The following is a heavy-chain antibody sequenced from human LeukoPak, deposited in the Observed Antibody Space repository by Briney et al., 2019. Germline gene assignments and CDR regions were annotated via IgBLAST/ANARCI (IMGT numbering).Heavy chain of an antibody. CDR3: ARHAFGSQYNPNDL. CDR1: GFILNDYG. CDR2: IWFDKNQ. V-gene: IGHV3-33*01. Sequence: PGGSLRLSCAASGFILNDYGMHWVRQAPGKGLEWVADIWFDKNQHFADSVKGRFTISRDNSKNTVYLQMNSLRAEDTAIYYCARHAFGSQYNPNDLWGQGTLVTVSS. D-gene: IGHD1-14*01. J-gene: IGHJ4*02.